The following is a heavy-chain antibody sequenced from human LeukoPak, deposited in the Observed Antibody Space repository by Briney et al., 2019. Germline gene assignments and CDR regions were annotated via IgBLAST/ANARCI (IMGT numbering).Heavy chain of an antibody. V-gene: IGHV3-23*01. D-gene: IGHD4-17*01. CDR2: ITGSGRGT. J-gene: IGHJ3*02. CDR1: GLTFSNYA. Sequence: GGSLRLSCTAYGLTFSNYATTWVRQAPGKGLEWVSSITGSGRGTYYADSVKGRFSVSRDNSQSTVFLHMNSLRADDTALYYCSKDPNGDYVGAFDMWGPGTMVTVSS. CDR3: SKDPNGDYVGAFDM.